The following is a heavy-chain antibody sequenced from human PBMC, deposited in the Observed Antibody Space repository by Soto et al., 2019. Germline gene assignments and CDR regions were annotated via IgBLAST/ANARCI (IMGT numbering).Heavy chain of an antibody. CDR3: AKQPVPAADIKKECWFDP. D-gene: IGHD2-2*01. CDR1: GFTFSSYA. V-gene: IGHV3-23*01. Sequence: GGSLRLSCAASGFTFSSYAMSWVRQAPGKGLEWVSAISGSGGSTYYADSVKGRFTISRDNSKNTLYLQMNSLRAEDTAVYYCAKQPVPAADIKKECWFDPWGQGTLVTVSS. CDR2: ISGSGGST. J-gene: IGHJ5*02.